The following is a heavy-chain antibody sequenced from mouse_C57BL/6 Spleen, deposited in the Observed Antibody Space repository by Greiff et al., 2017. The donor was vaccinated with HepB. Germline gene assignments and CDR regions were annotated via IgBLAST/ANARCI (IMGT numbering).Heavy chain of an antibody. D-gene: IGHD2-1*01. Sequence: QVQLKESGAELARPGASVKLSCKASGYTFTSYGISWVKQRTGQGLEWIGEIYPRSGNTYYNEKFKGKATLTADKSSSTAYMELRSLTSEDSAVYFCASIYYGNYEHFDYWGQGTTLTVSS. CDR2: IYPRSGNT. CDR3: ASIYYGNYEHFDY. CDR1: GYTFTSYG. V-gene: IGHV1-81*01. J-gene: IGHJ2*01.